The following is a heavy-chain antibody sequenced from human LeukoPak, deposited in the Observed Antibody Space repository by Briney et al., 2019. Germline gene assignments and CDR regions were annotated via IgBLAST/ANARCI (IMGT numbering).Heavy chain of an antibody. CDR2: IKQDGSEK. CDR1: GFTFSSYW. J-gene: IGHJ4*02. CDR3: ARDLGSSWAGLNYFDY. D-gene: IGHD6-13*01. V-gene: IGHV3-7*03. Sequence: GGSMRLSCAASGFTFSSYWMSWVRQAPGKGLEWVANIKQDGSEKYYVDSVKGRFTISRDNAKNSLYLQMNSLRAEDTAVYYCARDLGSSWAGLNYFDYWGQGTLVTVSS.